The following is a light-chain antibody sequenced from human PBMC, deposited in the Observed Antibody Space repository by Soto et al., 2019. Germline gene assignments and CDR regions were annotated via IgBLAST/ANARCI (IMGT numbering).Light chain of an antibody. J-gene: IGLJ2*01. CDR2: SNT. CDR3: AAWDDSLNGVV. V-gene: IGLV1-44*01. Sequence: QSVLTQPPSGSGTPGQTIAISCSGGSSNIGSHTVNWYQQLPGTAPRLLIYSNTQRPSGVPDRFSGSKSRTSASLAISGLQSEYEGDDYCAAWDDSLNGVVLGGGTKLTVL. CDR1: SSNIGSHT.